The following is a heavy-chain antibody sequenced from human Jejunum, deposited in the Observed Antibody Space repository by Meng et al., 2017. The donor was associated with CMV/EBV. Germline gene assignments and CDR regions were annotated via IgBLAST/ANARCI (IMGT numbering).Heavy chain of an antibody. V-gene: IGHV7-4-1*02. D-gene: IGHD5-24*01. CDR1: GNTFTSYA. Sequence: GPLWQSGVELKQPGASVKVSCRPSGNTFTSYAINWVRQAPGQGPDWMGWIDPNTGNPTYDQGFTGRFVFSLDTSVSTAYLQINCLRADDTAVYYCARDSPLDGYSLLDYWGQGTLVTVSS. J-gene: IGHJ4*02. CDR2: IDPNTGNP. CDR3: ARDSPLDGYSLLDY.